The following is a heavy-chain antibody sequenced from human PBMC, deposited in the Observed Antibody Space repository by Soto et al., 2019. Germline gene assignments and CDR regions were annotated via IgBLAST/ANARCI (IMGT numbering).Heavy chain of an antibody. CDR1: GGTFSSYT. Sequence: SVKVSCKASGGTFSSYTISWVRQAPGQGLEWMGRIIPILGIANYAQKFQGRVTITADKSTSTAYMELSSLRSEDTAVYYCARDHCSGGSCYAAGWFDPWGQGTMVTVSS. D-gene: IGHD2-15*01. CDR3: ARDHCSGGSCYAAGWFDP. V-gene: IGHV1-69*04. CDR2: IIPILGIA. J-gene: IGHJ5*02.